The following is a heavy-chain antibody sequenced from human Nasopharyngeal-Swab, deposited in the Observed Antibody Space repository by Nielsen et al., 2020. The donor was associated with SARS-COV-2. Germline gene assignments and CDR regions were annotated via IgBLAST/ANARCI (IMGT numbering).Heavy chain of an antibody. CDR3: ASDRRSGTSSLRFDC. D-gene: IGHD6-6*01. J-gene: IGHJ4*02. V-gene: IGHV6-1*01. CDR2: TYYRSTWYN. CDR1: GDRVSSNSAT. Sequence: QTPSLTRAISGDRVSSNSATWNWIRQSPSRGLEWLGRTYYRSTWYNDYAVSVKSRITINSDTSKNQFSLQLNSVTPEDTAVYYCASDRRSGTSSLRFDCWGQGILVTVSS.